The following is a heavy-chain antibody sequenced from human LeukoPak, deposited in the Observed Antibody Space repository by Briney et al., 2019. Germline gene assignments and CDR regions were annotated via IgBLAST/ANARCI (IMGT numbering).Heavy chain of an antibody. Sequence: PGGSLRLSCAASGFDLSDYYMTWIRQAPGKGLEWVSQISSGGTSIHYADSVKGRFTISRDTASNSLYLQMNRLRAEDTAVYYCARPPYSGYDDAFDIWGQGTMVTVSS. CDR1: GFDLSDYY. D-gene: IGHD5-12*01. CDR3: ARPPYSGYDDAFDI. J-gene: IGHJ3*02. V-gene: IGHV3-11*01. CDR2: ISSGGTSI.